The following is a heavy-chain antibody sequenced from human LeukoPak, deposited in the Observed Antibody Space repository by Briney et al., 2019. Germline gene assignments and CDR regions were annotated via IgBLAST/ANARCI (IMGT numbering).Heavy chain of an antibody. CDR1: GGSFSGYY. D-gene: IGHD3-10*01. V-gene: IGHV4-34*01. Sequence: KPSETLSLTCAVYGGSFSGYYWSWIRQPPGKGLEWIGEINHSGSTNYNPSLKSRVTISVDTSKNQFSLKLSSVTAADTAVYYCARAVFRYYGSEGEGGFDYWGQGTLVTVSS. CDR2: INHSGST. CDR3: ARAVFRYYGSEGEGGFDY. J-gene: IGHJ4*02.